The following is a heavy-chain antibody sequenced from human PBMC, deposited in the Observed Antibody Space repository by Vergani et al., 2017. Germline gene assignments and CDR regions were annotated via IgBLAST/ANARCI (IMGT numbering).Heavy chain of an antibody. CDR3: ARNCSSTSLKGYYYMDV. CDR1: GGSISSYY. Sequence: QVQLQESGPGLVKPSQTLSLTCTVSGGSISSYYWSWIRQPPGKGLEWIGYIYYSGSTNYNPSLKSRVTISVDTSKNQFSLKLSSVTAADTAVYYCARNCSSTSLKGYYYMDVWGKGTTVTVSS. CDR2: IYYSGST. J-gene: IGHJ6*03. D-gene: IGHD2-2*01. V-gene: IGHV4-59*01.